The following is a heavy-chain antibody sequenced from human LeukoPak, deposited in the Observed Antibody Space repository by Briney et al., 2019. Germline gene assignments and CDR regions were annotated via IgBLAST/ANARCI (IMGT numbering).Heavy chain of an antibody. V-gene: IGHV3-23*01. J-gene: IGHJ4*02. D-gene: IGHD6-19*01. CDR1: GFTFSSYA. CDR3: AKDGAYSSGWYEGTDY. Sequence: PGGSLRLSCAASGFTFSSYAMSWVRQAPGKGLEWVSAISGSGGSTYYADSVKGRFTISRDNPKNTLYLQMNSLRAEDTAVYYCAKDGAYSSGWYEGTDYWGQGTLVTVSS. CDR2: ISGSGGST.